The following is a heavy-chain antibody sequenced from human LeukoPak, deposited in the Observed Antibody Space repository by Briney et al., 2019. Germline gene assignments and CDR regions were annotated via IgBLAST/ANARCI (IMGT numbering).Heavy chain of an antibody. D-gene: IGHD4-17*01. CDR2: IYHSGST. Sequence: SGTLSLTCAVSGGSISSSNWWSWVRQPPGKGLEWIGEIYHSGSTNYNPSLRSRVTIPVDKSKNQFSLKLSSVTAADTAVYYCARIKDCGDYVAYFDYWGQGTLVTVSS. J-gene: IGHJ4*02. CDR1: GGSISSSNW. V-gene: IGHV4-4*02. CDR3: ARIKDCGDYVAYFDY.